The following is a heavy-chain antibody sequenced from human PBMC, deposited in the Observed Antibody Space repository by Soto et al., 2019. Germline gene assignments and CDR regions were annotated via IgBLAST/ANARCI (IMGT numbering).Heavy chain of an antibody. CDR2: ISSTTNYI. V-gene: IGHV3-21*01. CDR1: GFTFTRYS. J-gene: IGHJ4*02. Sequence: PGGSLRLSCAASGFTFTRYSMNWVRQAPGKGLEWVSSISSTTNYIYYADSMKGRFTVSRDNAKNSVYLEMDSLRAEDTAVYYCATAEVDYWGPGTLVTV. CDR3: ATAEVDY.